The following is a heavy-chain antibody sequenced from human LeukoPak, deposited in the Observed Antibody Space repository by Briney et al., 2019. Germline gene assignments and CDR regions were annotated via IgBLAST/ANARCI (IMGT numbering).Heavy chain of an antibody. Sequence: GGSLRLSCAASGFPFSSYATSGVRNAPGKGREWVSVISGGGGNTYYALSGKGSLTISRNNSKNSLYLQMNSLIAEDTSVYYCAKGSQYYGSGIDYWGQGALVTVSS. V-gene: IGHV3-23*01. CDR2: ISGGGGNT. D-gene: IGHD3-10*01. J-gene: IGHJ4*02. CDR3: AKGSQYYGSGIDY. CDR1: GFPFSSYA.